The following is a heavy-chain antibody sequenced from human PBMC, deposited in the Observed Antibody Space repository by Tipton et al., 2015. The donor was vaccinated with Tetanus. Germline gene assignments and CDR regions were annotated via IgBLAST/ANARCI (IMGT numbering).Heavy chain of an antibody. D-gene: IGHD4-17*01. CDR1: GGSFSDYY. J-gene: IGHJ6*02. V-gene: IGHV4-59*01. CDR2: IYYSGST. Sequence: LRLSCAVYGGSFSDYYWSWIRQPPGKGLEWIGYIYYSGSTNYNPSLKSRVTISVDTSKNQFSLKLTSVTAADTAVYYCARDRGLTTSGGIGMDVWGQGTTVTVSS. CDR3: ARDRGLTTSGGIGMDV.